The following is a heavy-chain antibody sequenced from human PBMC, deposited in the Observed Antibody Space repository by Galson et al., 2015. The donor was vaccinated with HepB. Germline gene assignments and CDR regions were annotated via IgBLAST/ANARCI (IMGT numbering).Heavy chain of an antibody. CDR2: ISAYNGNT. CDR1: GYTFTSYG. D-gene: IGHD3-10*01. Sequence: SVKVSCKASGYTFTSYGISWVRQAPGQGLEWMGWISAYNGNTNYAQKLQGRVTMATDTSTSTAYMELRSLRSDDTAVYYCARAPVRGDPHLYYYYYGMDVWGQGTTVTVSS. J-gene: IGHJ6*02. CDR3: ARAPVRGDPHLYYYYYGMDV. V-gene: IGHV1-18*01.